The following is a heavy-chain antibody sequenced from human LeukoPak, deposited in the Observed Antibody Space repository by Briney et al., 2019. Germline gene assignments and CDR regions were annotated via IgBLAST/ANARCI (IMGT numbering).Heavy chain of an antibody. D-gene: IGHD5-24*01. V-gene: IGHV1-2*02. Sequence: ASVKVSCKASGYTFTGYYIHWVRQAPGQGLEWMGWINPNINGTSYAQKFQGRVTMTGDRSISTAYMELSRLRSDDTAVYYCARVVVRDANNYKDYWGQGTLVTVSS. CDR2: INPNINGT. CDR1: GYTFTGYY. CDR3: ARVVVRDANNYKDY. J-gene: IGHJ4*02.